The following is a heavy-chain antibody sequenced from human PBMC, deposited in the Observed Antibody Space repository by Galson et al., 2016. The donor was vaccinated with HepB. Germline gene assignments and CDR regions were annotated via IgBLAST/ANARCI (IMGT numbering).Heavy chain of an antibody. CDR2: ISPGDADS. CDR1: GYSFAKYW. D-gene: IGHD1-26*01. J-gene: IGHJ4*02. CDR3: ARQVGATHDH. Sequence: QSGAAAKKPGESLKISWPGSGYSFAKYWIVWVRQMHGKGLERMGIISPGDADSPSTPSFQGQVTISADKSISTAYLQWSSLKASDTAMYYCARQVGATHDHWGQGTLVTVSS. V-gene: IGHV5-51*01.